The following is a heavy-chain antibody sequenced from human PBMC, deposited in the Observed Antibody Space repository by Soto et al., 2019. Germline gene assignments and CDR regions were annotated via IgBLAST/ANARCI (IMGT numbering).Heavy chain of an antibody. CDR2: ISSSSSFR. V-gene: IGHV3-21*02. J-gene: IGHJ4*02. CDR3: ARDPPLSVLVVVATDDF. CDR1: GFTFTNHN. D-gene: IGHD2-21*01. Sequence: EVQLVESGGGLVKPGGSLRLSCAASGFTFTNHNMNWVRQAPGKGLEWVSSISSSSSFRNYADSVKGRFSISRDNYKSLVYLQMDSLRAEDTAVYYCARDPPLSVLVVVATDDFWGQGTLVTVSS.